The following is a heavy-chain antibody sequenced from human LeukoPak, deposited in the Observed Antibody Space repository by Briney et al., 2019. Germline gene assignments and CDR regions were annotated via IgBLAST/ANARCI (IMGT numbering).Heavy chain of an antibody. D-gene: IGHD2-2*01. J-gene: IGHJ3*02. CDR1: GGSISSYY. CDR2: IYYSGST. V-gene: IGHV4-59*01. Sequence: SETLSLTCTVSGGSISSYYWSWIRQPPGKGLEWIGYIYYSGSTNYNPSLKSRVTISVDTSKNQFSLKLSSVTAADTAVYYCARDAVIPAAMVDAFDIGGQGIMVTVSS. CDR3: ARDAVIPAAMVDAFDI.